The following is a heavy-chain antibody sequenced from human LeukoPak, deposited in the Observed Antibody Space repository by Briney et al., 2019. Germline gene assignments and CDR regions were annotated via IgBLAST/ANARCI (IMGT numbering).Heavy chain of an antibody. CDR1: GFTFSTYA. CDR3: AKDSLPTSGCRGYFDY. CDR2: ISGSGGNT. D-gene: IGHD6-25*01. J-gene: IGHJ4*02. Sequence: GGSLRLSCAASGFTFSTYAMTWVRQAPGKGLEWVSAISGSGGNTYYANSVKGRFTISRGNSMNTLYLQMNSLRAEDTAIYYCAKDSLPTSGCRGYFDYWGQGTLVTVSS. V-gene: IGHV3-23*01.